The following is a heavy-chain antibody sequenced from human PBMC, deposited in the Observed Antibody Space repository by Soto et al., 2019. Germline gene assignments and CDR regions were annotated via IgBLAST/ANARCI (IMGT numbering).Heavy chain of an antibody. CDR2: ISGNGGST. CDR1: GFTFRNFA. D-gene: IGHD2-15*01. Sequence: GGSLRLSCAASGFTFRNFAMSWVRQAPGKGLEWVSTISGNGGSTYSVDSVKGRFTISRDNSKNTLYLQMSSLRVDDTAVYYCANLGYCSGSNCHLQHWGQGTLVTVSS. V-gene: IGHV3-23*01. J-gene: IGHJ1*01. CDR3: ANLGYCSGSNCHLQH.